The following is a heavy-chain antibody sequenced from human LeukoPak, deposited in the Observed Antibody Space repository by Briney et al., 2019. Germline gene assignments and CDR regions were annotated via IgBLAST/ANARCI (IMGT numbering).Heavy chain of an antibody. CDR3: ARHVRTGKFSTYYYDL. CDR2: IHHSGNT. J-gene: IGHJ5*02. CDR1: GVSISPNSYY. Sequence: SETLSLNCSVSGVSISPNSYYWAWIRLPPGKGLEWIGSIHHSGNTYYNPSLKSRVTISVHTSNHHFSLNLTSVTAADTAVYYCARHVRTGKFSTYYYDLWGQGTRVTVSS. D-gene: IGHD3-10*01. V-gene: IGHV4-39*01.